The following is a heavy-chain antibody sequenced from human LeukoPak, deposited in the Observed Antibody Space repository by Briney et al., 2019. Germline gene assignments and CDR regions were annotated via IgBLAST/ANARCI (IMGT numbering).Heavy chain of an antibody. Sequence: GASVKVSCKASGYTFTSYGISWVRQAPGQGLEWMGWISAYNGNTNYAQKLQGRVTMTTDTSTSTAYMELRSLRSDDTAVYYCARDKAVITGNPTGYWGQGTLVTVSS. CDR1: GYTFTSYG. D-gene: IGHD1-20*01. J-gene: IGHJ4*02. CDR2: ISAYNGNT. V-gene: IGHV1-18*01. CDR3: ARDKAVITGNPTGY.